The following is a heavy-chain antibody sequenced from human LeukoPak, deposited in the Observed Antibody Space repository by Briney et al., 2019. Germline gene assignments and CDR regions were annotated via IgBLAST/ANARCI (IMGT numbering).Heavy chain of an antibody. CDR1: GFTLSGYA. V-gene: IGHV3-30-3*01. CDR2: ISYDGSNK. D-gene: IGHD2-15*01. CDR3: ARDPHALLSSHFDY. Sequence: PGGSLRLSCAASGFTLSGYAMHWVRQAPGKGLEWVAVISYDGSNKYYADSVKGRFTISRDNSKNTLYLQMSSLRAEDTAVYYCARDPHALLSSHFDYWGQGTLVTVSS. J-gene: IGHJ4*02.